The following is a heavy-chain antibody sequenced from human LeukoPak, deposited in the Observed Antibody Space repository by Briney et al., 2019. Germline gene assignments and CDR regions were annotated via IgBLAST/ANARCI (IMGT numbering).Heavy chain of an antibody. CDR3: AKDRVQGSWYFDL. Sequence: GGSLRLSCAASGFTFSSYAMSWVRQAPGKGLERVSGILGSGGSTFFADSLKGRFTVSRDNSKNTLYLHMNSLGADDTAVYYCAKDRVQGSWYFDLWGRGTLVTVSS. CDR2: ILGSGGST. D-gene: IGHD3-10*01. CDR1: GFTFSSYA. J-gene: IGHJ2*01. V-gene: IGHV3-23*01.